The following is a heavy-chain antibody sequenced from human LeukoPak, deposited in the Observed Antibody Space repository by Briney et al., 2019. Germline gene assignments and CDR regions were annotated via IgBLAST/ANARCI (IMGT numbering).Heavy chain of an antibody. Sequence: PGGSLRLSCAASGFTFSTYSMNWVRQAPGKGLEWVSHISSSSANIYYADSVKGRFTISRDNAKNSLYLQMNSLRAEDTAVYYCARLNYYGMDVWGQGTTVTVSS. CDR2: ISSSSANI. V-gene: IGHV3-48*04. J-gene: IGHJ6*02. CDR1: GFTFSTYS. CDR3: ARLNYYGMDV.